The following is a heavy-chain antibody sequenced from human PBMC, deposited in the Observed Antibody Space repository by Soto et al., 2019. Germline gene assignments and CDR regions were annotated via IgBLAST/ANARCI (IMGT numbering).Heavy chain of an antibody. CDR2: ISSSGSST. J-gene: IGHJ2*01. Sequence: PGGSLRLSCAPAGFTFSSYSMNWVRQAPGKGLEWVSAISSSGSSTYYADSVKGRFTISRDNSKNTLYLQMDSLRAEDTAVYYCAKDQVAARLGYWYFDLWGRGTLVTVSS. D-gene: IGHD6-6*01. V-gene: IGHV3-23*01. CDR3: AKDQVAARLGYWYFDL. CDR1: GFTFSSYS.